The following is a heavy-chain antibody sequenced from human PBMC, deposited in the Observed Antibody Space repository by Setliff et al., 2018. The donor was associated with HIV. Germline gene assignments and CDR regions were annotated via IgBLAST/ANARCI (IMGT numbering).Heavy chain of an antibody. CDR1: GYSFTNYA. CDR3: ASGEPYYYDSTGYSGNYFDY. CDR2: INAGNGDT. Sequence: ASVKVSCKASGYSFTNYAMHWVRQAPGQRLEWMGWINAGNGDTKYSQKFQGRVTMTRNTSISTAYMDLSSLRSEDTAVYYCASGEPYYYDSTGYSGNYFDYWGQGTLVTVSS. D-gene: IGHD3-22*01. V-gene: IGHV1-3*01. J-gene: IGHJ4*02.